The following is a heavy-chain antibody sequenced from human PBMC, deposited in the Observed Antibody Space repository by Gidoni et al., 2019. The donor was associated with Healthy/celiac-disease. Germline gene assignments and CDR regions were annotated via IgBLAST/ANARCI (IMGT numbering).Heavy chain of an antibody. D-gene: IGHD5-18*01. CDR2: ISSSGSTI. CDR3: ARDNWQLWSKAFDY. V-gene: IGHV3-11*01. J-gene: IGHJ4*02. CDR1: GFTFSDYY. Sequence: QVQQVESGVGLVKPGGSLRLSAAASGFTFSDYYMSWNRQAPGKGLEWVSYISSSGSTIYYADSVKGRFTISGDNAKNSLYLQMNSLRAEDTAVYYCARDNWQLWSKAFDYWGQGTLVTVSS.